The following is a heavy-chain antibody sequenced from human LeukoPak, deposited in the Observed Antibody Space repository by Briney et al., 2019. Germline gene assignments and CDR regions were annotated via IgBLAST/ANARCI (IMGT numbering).Heavy chain of an antibody. D-gene: IGHD7-27*01. CDR3: ARDGDGDYYYMDV. CDR2: IYYSGST. J-gene: IGHJ6*03. V-gene: IGHV4-59*12. Sequence: TPSETLSLTCTVSGGSISSYYWSWIRQPPGKGLEWIGYIYYSGSTNYNPSLKSRVTISVDTSKNQFSLKLSSVTAADTAVYYCARDGDGDYYYMDVWGKGTTVTVSS. CDR1: GGSISSYY.